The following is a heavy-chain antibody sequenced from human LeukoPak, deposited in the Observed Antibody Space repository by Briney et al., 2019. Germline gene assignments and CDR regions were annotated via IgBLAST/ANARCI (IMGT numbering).Heavy chain of an antibody. CDR1: GGSISSYY. V-gene: IGHV4-59*01. J-gene: IGHJ4*02. CDR2: IYYSGST. D-gene: IGHD3-22*01. Sequence: RPSETLSLTCTVSGGSISSYYWSWIRQPPGKGLEWIGHIYYSGSTNYNPSLKSRVTISVDTSKNQFSLKLSSVTAADTAVYYCARSPSWGYYDSSAYYFDYWGQGTLVTVSS. CDR3: ARSPSWGYYDSSAYYFDY.